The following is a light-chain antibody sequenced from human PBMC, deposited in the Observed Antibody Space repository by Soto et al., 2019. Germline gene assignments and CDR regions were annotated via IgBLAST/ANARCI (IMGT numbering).Light chain of an antibody. CDR3: QQYDDWPRT. V-gene: IGKV1-5*01. Sequence: DIQMTQSPSTLSASLVDRVTVTCLATQSISRWLAWYQQKPGTAPKLLIYAASTLKSGIPARFSGGGSGTEFTLTISSLQSEDFGVYCCQQYDDWPRTFGQGTKVDIK. CDR2: AAS. CDR1: QSISRW. J-gene: IGKJ1*01.